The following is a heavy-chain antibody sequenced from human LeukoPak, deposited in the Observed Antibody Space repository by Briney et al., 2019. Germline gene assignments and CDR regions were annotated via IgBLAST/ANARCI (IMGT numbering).Heavy chain of an antibody. CDR3: ARAMTTFNRGFDY. V-gene: IGHV3-72*01. D-gene: IGHD1-14*01. J-gene: IGHJ4*02. CDR1: GFTSSDHY. Sequence: GGSLRLSCAASGFTSSDHYMDWVRQAPGKGLEWVGRSKNRVYSYTTEYAASVSGRFTISRDNSRNSMFLQMNSLKTEDTAVYYCARAMTTFNRGFDYWGQGTLVTVSS. CDR2: SKNRVYSYTT.